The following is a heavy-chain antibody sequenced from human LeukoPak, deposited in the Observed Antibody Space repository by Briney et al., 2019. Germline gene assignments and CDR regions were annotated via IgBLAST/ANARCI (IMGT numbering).Heavy chain of an antibody. V-gene: IGHV3-73*01. D-gene: IGHD3-22*01. J-gene: IGHJ6*03. CDR3: TSGNIRYYDSSGYHPGHYYYMDV. CDR1: GFTFSGSA. CDR2: IRSKANSYAT. Sequence: GGSLRLSCAASGFTFSGSAMHWVRQASGKGLEWVGRIRSKANSYATAYAASVKGRFTISRDDSKNTAYLQMNSLKTEDTAVYYCTSGNIRYYDSSGYHPGHYYYMDVWGKGTTVTVSS.